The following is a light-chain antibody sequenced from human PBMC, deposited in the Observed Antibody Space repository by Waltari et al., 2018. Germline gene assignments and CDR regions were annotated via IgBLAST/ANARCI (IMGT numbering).Light chain of an antibody. CDR1: SRDVDGYNY. J-gene: IGLJ1*01. V-gene: IGLV2-14*03. Sequence: QSALTQPASVSGSPVQSITISCTGTSRDVDGYNYVSWYQQHPGKGPKLMTYDVSNRPSGVPNRFSGSKSGNTASLTISGLQAEDEADYYCSSYTSSNSYVFGTGTKVTVL. CDR2: DVS. CDR3: SSYTSSNSYV.